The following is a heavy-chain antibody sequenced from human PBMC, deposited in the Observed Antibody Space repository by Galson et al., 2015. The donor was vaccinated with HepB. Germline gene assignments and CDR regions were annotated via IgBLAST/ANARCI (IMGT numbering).Heavy chain of an antibody. J-gene: IGHJ4*02. CDR1: GFSFNDHY. CDR2: SRNRARGYST. D-gene: IGHD4-23*01. V-gene: IGHV3-72*01. CDR3: ARSEVTTVVTDFDS. Sequence: SLRLSCAVSGFSFNDHYVDWVRQAPGKGLEWVGRSRNRARGYSTAYAESVRGRFTVSRDDSKNSVFLQMNRLRSEDTAVYYCARSEVTTVVTDFDSWGQGTLVTVSP.